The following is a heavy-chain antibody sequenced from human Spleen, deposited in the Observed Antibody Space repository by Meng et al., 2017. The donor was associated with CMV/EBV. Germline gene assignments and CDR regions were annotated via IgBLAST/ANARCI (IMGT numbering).Heavy chain of an antibody. D-gene: IGHD3-3*01. V-gene: IGHV3-7*01. J-gene: IGHJ2*01. CDR2: TNQDGSEK. Sequence: GGSLRLSCAASEFTFSTYSMSWVRQAPGKGLEWVANTNQDGSEKYYVDSVKGRFTISRDDATKSLYLQMDNLRVDDTATYYCARDERFITIFGVVHWYFDLWGRGTLVTVSS. CDR3: ARDERFITIFGVVHWYFDL. CDR1: EFTFSTYS.